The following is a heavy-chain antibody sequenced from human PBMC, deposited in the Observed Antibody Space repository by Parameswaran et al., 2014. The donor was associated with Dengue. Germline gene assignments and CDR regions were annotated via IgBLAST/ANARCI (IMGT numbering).Heavy chain of an antibody. V-gene: IGHV4-31*03. J-gene: IGHJ5*02. D-gene: IGHD2-15*01. CDR2: IYYRDTP. CDR3: ARGHNCIDGNCYPNTWFDP. CDR1: GGSITIGYY. Sequence: SETLSLTCTVSGGSITIGYYWTWIRQHPGRGLEWLGYIYYRDTPDYNPSFKSRLTISLDTSKNQFSLKLTSVTAADTALYYCARGHNCIDGNCYPNTWFDPWGQGTLVTVSS.